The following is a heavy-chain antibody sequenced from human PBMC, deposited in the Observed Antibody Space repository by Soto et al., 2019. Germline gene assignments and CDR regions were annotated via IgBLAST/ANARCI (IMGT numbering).Heavy chain of an antibody. CDR1: GFTFSGYY. Sequence: GGALRLSCAASGFTFSGYYMSWIRQAPGKGLEWVSHISSSGTTLYYTDSAKGRFTISRDNAKNSLHLQMNSLRAEDTAVYYCASGRTVDFWGQGTLVTVSS. CDR2: ISSSGTTL. J-gene: IGHJ4*02. V-gene: IGHV3-11*01. CDR3: ASGRTVDF. D-gene: IGHD4-17*01.